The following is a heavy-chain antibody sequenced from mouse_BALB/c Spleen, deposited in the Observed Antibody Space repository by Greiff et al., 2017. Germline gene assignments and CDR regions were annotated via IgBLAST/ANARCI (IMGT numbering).Heavy chain of an antibody. D-gene: IGHD1-1*01. Sequence: VQRVESGPGLVAPSQSLSITCTVSGFSLTSYGVHWVRQPPGKGLEWLGVIWAGGSTNYNSALMSRLSISKDNSKSQVFLKMNSLQTDDTAMYYCARDRGYYGYAMDYWGQGTSVTVSS. CDR1: GFSLTSYG. CDR2: IWAGGST. V-gene: IGHV2-9*02. CDR3: ARDRGYYGYAMDY. J-gene: IGHJ4*01.